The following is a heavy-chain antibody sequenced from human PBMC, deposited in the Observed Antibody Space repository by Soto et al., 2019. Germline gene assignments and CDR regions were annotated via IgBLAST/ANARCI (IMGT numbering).Heavy chain of an antibody. J-gene: IGHJ4*02. CDR2: INPNSGGT. V-gene: IGHV1-2*02. Sequence: ASVKVSCKASGYTFTGYYMHWVRQAPGQGLEWMGWINPNSGGTNYEQKFQGRVTMTRDTSISTAYMELSRLRSDDTAVYYCARDYAPVRSGWPEYYFDYWGQGTLVTVSS. CDR3: ARDYAPVRSGWPEYYFDY. CDR1: GYTFTGYY. D-gene: IGHD6-19*01.